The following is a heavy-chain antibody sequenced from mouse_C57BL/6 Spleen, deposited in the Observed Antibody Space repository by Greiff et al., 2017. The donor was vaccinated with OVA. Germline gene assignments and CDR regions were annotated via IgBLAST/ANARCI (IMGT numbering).Heavy chain of an antibody. CDR2: IWWDDDK. D-gene: IGHD2-4*01. Sequence: QVTLKVSGPGILQPSQTLSLTCSFSGFSLSTFGMGVGWIRQPSGKGLEWLAHIWWDDDKYYNPALKSRLTISKDTSKNQVFLKIANGDTADTATYYCARMRGGDYDEGGPAMDYWGQGTSVTVSS. CDR3: ARMRGGDYDEGGPAMDY. CDR1: GFSLSTFGMG. J-gene: IGHJ4*01. V-gene: IGHV8-8*01.